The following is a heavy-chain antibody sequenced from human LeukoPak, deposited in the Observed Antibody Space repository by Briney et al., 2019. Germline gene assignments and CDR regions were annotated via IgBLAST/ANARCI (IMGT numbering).Heavy chain of an antibody. CDR1: GYTFTSYG. CDR3: ARDQSRSGCSSTSCWPYGMDV. CDR2: ISAYNGNT. Sequence: ASVTVSCKASGYTFTSYGISWVRQAPGQGLEWMGWISAYNGNTNYAQKLQGRVTMTTDTSTSTAYMELRSLRSDDTAVYYCARDQSRSGCSSTSCWPYGMDVWGQGTTVTVSS. V-gene: IGHV1-18*01. J-gene: IGHJ6*02. D-gene: IGHD2-2*01.